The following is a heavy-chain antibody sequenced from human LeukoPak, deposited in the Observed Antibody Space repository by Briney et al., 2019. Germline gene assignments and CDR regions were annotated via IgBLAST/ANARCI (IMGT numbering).Heavy chain of an antibody. J-gene: IGHJ4*02. CDR1: GGSFSGYY. CDR3: ARGAHYYGSGSRFDY. CDR2: INHSGST. D-gene: IGHD3-10*01. Sequence: SETLSLTCAVYGGSFSGYYWSWIRQPPGKGLEWIGEINHSGSTNYNPSLKSRVTISVDTSKNQFSLKLSSVTAADTAVYYCARGAHYYGSGSRFDYWGQGTLVTVSS. V-gene: IGHV4-34*01.